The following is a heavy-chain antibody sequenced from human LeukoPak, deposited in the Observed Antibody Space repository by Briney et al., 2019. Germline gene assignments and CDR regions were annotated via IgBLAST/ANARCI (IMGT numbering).Heavy chain of an antibody. D-gene: IGHD5-18*01. J-gene: IGHJ6*02. CDR1: GGTFSSYA. Sequence: ASVKVSCKASGGTFSSYAISWVRQAPGQGLEWMGGIIPNFGTANYAQKFQGRVTITADESTSTAYMELSSLRSEDTAVYYCAREWIQLWTHYYYYYGMDVWGQGTTVTVSS. CDR2: IIPNFGTA. CDR3: AREWIQLWTHYYYYYGMDV. V-gene: IGHV1-69*13.